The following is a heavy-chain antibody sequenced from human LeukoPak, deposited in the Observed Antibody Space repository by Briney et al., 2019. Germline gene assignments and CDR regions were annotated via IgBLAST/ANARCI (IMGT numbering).Heavy chain of an antibody. J-gene: IGHJ4*02. V-gene: IGHV1-18*01. CDR3: AAGRVYSGYGRGQYDY. CDR1: GFPFTSYG. D-gene: IGHD5-12*01. CDR2: INADNGNT. Sequence: ASVKVSCKASGFPFTSYGISWVRQAPGQGLEWMGWINADNGNTNYAQKLQGRVTLTTDTPTSTAYMELRSLRSDDTAVYYCAAGRVYSGYGRGQYDYWGQGTLVTVS.